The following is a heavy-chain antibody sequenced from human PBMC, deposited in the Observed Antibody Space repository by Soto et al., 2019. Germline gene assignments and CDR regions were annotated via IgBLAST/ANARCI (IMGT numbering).Heavy chain of an antibody. CDR3: AKALYYYESSTLDH. D-gene: IGHD3-22*01. CDR1: GFDFEDFA. CDR2: INSDGTDS. J-gene: IGHJ4*02. Sequence: PGGSLRLSCAAAGFDFEDFAMHWVRQAPGKGLEWVSLINSDGTDSYYMDSVRGRFTISRDNGKNSLYLQMDRLGPEDTAFYFCAKALYYYESSTLDHWGQGTLVTVSS. V-gene: IGHV3-43D*04.